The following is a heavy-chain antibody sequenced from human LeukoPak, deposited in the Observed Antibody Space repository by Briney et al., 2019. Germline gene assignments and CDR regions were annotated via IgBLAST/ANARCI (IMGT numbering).Heavy chain of an antibody. CDR3: ARDGADDYGGRYYYYGMDV. D-gene: IGHD4-23*01. CDR2: IWYDGRNK. CDR1: GFTFSSYG. V-gene: IGHV3-33*01. Sequence: GGSLRLSCAVSGFTFSSYGMHWVRQAPGKGLEWVTLIWYDGRNKYYADSVKGRFTISRDNSKNTLYLLMNSLRAEDTAVYYCARDGADDYGGRYYYYGMDVWGQGTTVTVSS. J-gene: IGHJ6*02.